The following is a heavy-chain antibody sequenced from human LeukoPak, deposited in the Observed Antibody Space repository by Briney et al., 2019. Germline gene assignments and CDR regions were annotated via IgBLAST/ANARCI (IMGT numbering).Heavy chain of an antibody. V-gene: IGHV4-34*01. CDR3: ARKGPGWVSSSSKRGYFDY. D-gene: IGHD6-6*01. J-gene: IGHJ4*02. CDR1: GGSFSGYY. Sequence: PSETLSLTCAVYGGSFSGYYWSWIRQPPGKGLEWIGEINHSGSTNYNPSLKSRVTISVDTSKNQFSLKLSSVTAADTAVYYCARKGPGWVSSSSKRGYFDYWGQGTLVTVSS. CDR2: INHSGST.